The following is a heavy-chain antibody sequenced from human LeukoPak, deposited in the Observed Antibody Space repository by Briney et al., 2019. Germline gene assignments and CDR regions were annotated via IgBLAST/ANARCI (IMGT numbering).Heavy chain of an antibody. Sequence: GGSLRLSCAASGFTFSTYAMSWVRQAPGKGLEWVSTIPGSGSSTYYEDSVKGRFTVYRDNSKNTVYLQMNSLRADDTAVYYCAKDVPCSGINCYHLFDYWGQGTLVTVSS. V-gene: IGHV3-23*01. CDR3: AKDVPCSGINCYHLFDY. CDR1: GFTFSTYA. J-gene: IGHJ4*02. CDR2: IPGSGSST. D-gene: IGHD2-15*01.